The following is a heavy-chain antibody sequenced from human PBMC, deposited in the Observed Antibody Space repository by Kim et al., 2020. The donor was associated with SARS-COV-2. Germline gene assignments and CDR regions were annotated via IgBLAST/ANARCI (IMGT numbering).Heavy chain of an antibody. Sequence: SETLSLTCAVYGGSFSGYYWSWIRQPPGKGLEWIGEINHSGSTNYNPSLKSRVTISVDTSKNQFSLKLSSVTAADTAVYYCARELPYYGSGSDGPTYRQFGGMDVWGQGTTVTVSS. V-gene: IGHV4-34*01. CDR3: ARELPYYGSGSDGPTYRQFGGMDV. CDR1: GGSFSGYY. CDR2: INHSGST. D-gene: IGHD3-10*01. J-gene: IGHJ6*02.